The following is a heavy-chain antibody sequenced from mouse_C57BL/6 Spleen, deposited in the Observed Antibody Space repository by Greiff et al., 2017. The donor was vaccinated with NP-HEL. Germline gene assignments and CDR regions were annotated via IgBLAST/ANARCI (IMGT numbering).Heavy chain of an antibody. CDR3: ARGVLRPGFDY. CDR2: ISSGSSTI. D-gene: IGHD2-4*01. CDR1: GFTFSDYG. J-gene: IGHJ2*01. V-gene: IGHV5-17*01. Sequence: EVKLVESGGGLVKPGGSLKLSCAASGFTFSDYGMHWVRQAPEKGMEWVAYISSGSSTITYADTVKGRFTISRDNAKNTLFLQMTSLRSEDTAKYYCARGVLRPGFDYWGQGTTLTVSS.